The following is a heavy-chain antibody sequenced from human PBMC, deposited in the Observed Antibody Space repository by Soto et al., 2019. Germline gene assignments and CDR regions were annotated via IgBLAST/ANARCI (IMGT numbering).Heavy chain of an antibody. V-gene: IGHV5-51*01. CDR1: GYXFTSYW. CDR2: IYPGDSDT. D-gene: IGHD1-26*01. J-gene: IGHJ6*02. CDR3: ARNGVLNGQLLARRYYYYGMDV. Sequence: PXEXLKISSRSSGYXFTSYWLVWVRHMPGKGLELIGIIYPGDSDTRYSPYFQGQVTISACKSISTAYLQWRSLKASDTAMYYCARNGVLNGQLLARRYYYYGMDVWGQGTTVTVSS.